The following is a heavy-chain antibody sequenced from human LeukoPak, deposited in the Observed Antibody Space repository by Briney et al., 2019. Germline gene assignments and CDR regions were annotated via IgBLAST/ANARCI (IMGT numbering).Heavy chain of an antibody. CDR3: ARGGYSNYPYYYYGMDV. CDR2: MNPNSGNT. CDR1: GYTFTSYD. D-gene: IGHD4-11*01. J-gene: IGHJ6*02. V-gene: IGHV1-8*01. Sequence: ASVKVSCKASGYTFTSYDINWVRQATGQGLEWMGWMNPNSGNTGYAQKFQGRVTMTRNTSISTAYMELSSLRSEDTAVYCCARGGYSNYPYYYYGMDVWGQGTTVTVSS.